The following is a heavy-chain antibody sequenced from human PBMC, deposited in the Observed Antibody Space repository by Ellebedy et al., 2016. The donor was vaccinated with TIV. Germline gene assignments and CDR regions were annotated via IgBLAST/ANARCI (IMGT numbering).Heavy chain of an antibody. J-gene: IGHJ4*02. CDR2: IYHSGST. CDR3: AKDFGDSGRGGRFDY. Sequence: MPSETLSLTCAVSGGSISSSNWWSWVRQPPGKGLEWLGEIYHSGSTNYNPSLKSRVTISVDKSKNQFSLNLSSVTAADTAVYYCAKDFGDSGRGGRFDYWGQGTLVTVSS. CDR1: GGSISSSNW. V-gene: IGHV4-4*02. D-gene: IGHD3-10*01.